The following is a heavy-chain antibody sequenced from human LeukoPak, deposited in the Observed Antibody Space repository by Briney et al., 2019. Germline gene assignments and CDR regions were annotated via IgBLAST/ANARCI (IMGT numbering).Heavy chain of an antibody. V-gene: IGHV3-49*04. Sequence: GGSLRFSCTASGFTFGDYAMSWVRQAPGKGLEWVGFIRSKANGGTTEYAASVKGRFTISRDDSKSIAYLQMNSLKTEDTAVYSCTKGGRGSYPGLFDYWGQGTLVTVSS. J-gene: IGHJ4*02. CDR1: GFTFGDYA. CDR3: TKGGRGSYPGLFDY. CDR2: IRSKANGGTT. D-gene: IGHD1-26*01.